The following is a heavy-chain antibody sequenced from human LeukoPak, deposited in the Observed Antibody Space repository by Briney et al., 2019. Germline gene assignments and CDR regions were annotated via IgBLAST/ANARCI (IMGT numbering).Heavy chain of an antibody. J-gene: IGHJ3*02. CDR1: GYNFRSYW. V-gene: IGHV5-51*01. CDR3: ARRMVRGVLDAFDI. D-gene: IGHD3-10*01. CDR2: IYPGDSDT. Sequence: GESLKISCQGSGYNFRSYWIGWVRQMPGKGLEWMGIIYPGDSDTRYSPSFQGQVTISADKSISTAYLQWSSLKASDTAMYYCARRMVRGVLDAFDIWGQGTMVTVSS.